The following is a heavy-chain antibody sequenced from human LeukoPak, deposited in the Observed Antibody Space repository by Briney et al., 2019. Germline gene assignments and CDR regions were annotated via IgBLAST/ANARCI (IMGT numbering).Heavy chain of an antibody. CDR2: IYSDGTT. D-gene: IGHD3-22*01. CDR1: GFTVSSNY. V-gene: IGHV3-53*01. J-gene: IGHJ3*02. CDR3: ARPHYYDTSGSTADAFDI. Sequence: GGSLRLSCAASGFTVSSNYMSWVRQAPGKGLEWVSVIYSDGTTYYADSVKGRFTFSRDNSKNTLYLKMISLRAEDTAVYFCARPHYYDTSGSTADAFDIWGQGTMVTASS.